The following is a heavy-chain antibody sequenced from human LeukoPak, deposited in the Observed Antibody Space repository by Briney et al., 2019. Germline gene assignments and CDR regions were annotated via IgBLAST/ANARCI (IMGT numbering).Heavy chain of an antibody. CDR3: ASLGEYSSGWYKGDPFDY. D-gene: IGHD6-19*01. CDR2: INPNSGGT. CDR1: GYTFTGYY. V-gene: IGHV1-2*02. Sequence: ASVKVSCKASGYTFTGYYMHWVRRAPGQGLEWMGWINPNSGGTNYAQKFQGRVTMTRDTSISTAYMELSRLRSDDTAVYYCASLGEYSSGWYKGDPFDYWGQGTLVTVSS. J-gene: IGHJ4*02.